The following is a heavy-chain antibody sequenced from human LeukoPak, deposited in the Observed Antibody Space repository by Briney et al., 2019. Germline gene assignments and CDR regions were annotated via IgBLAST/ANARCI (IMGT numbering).Heavy chain of an antibody. Sequence: GGSLRLSCAVSGFNFNRYWMSWVRQAPGKGLEWVATIKQDESDKYYVDSVKGRFIISRDNAKDSLYLQMNSLRAEDTAVYYCAGSDTYTPYYFDYWGQGTLVTVSS. V-gene: IGHV3-7*01. D-gene: IGHD3-16*01. CDR1: GFNFNRYW. CDR3: AGSDTYTPYYFDY. CDR2: IKQDESDK. J-gene: IGHJ4*02.